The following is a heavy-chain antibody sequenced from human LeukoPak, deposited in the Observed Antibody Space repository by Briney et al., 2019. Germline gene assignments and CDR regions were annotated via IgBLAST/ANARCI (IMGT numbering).Heavy chain of an antibody. CDR1: GFTFSSYW. V-gene: IGHV3-7*01. Sequence: GGSLRLSCAASGFTFSSYWMSWVRQAPGKGLEWVANIKQDGSEKYYVDSVKGRFTISRDNAKNSLYLQMNSLRVEDTAVYYCANVVVPAAMDVWGQGTTVTVSS. D-gene: IGHD2-2*01. CDR2: IKQDGSEK. J-gene: IGHJ6*02. CDR3: ANVVVPAAMDV.